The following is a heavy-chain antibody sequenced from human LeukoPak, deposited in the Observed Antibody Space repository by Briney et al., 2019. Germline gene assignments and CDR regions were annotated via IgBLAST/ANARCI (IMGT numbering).Heavy chain of an antibody. Sequence: PGGSLRLSCAASGFTFSSYSMNWARQAPGKGLEWVSSISSSSSYIYYADSVKGRFTISRDNAKNSLYLQMNSLRAEDTAVYYCARDRSDYGDSRDAFDIWGQGTMVTVSS. D-gene: IGHD4-17*01. CDR3: ARDRSDYGDSRDAFDI. V-gene: IGHV3-21*01. CDR2: ISSSSSYI. J-gene: IGHJ3*02. CDR1: GFTFSSYS.